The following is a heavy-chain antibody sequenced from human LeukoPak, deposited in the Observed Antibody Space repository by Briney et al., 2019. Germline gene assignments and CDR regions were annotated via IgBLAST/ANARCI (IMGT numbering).Heavy chain of an antibody. Sequence: GASVKVSCKASGYAFTSYYMHWVRQAPGQGLEWMGIINPSGGSTSYAQKFQGRVTMTRDTSTSTVYMELSSLRSEDTAVYYCARDQASETFDYWGQGTLVTVSS. CDR3: ARDQASETFDY. V-gene: IGHV1-46*01. CDR2: INPSGGST. CDR1: GYAFTSYY. J-gene: IGHJ4*02.